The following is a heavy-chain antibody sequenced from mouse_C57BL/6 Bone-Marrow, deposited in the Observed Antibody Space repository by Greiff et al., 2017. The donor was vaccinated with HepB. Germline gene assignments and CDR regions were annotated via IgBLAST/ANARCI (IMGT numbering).Heavy chain of an antibody. CDR3: ARRYSNYAMDY. V-gene: IGHV5-12*01. J-gene: IGHJ4*01. D-gene: IGHD2-5*01. Sequence: EVQGVESGGGLVQPGGSLKLSCAASGFTFSDYYMYWVRQTPEKRLEWVAYISNGGGSTYYPDTVKGRFTISRDNAKNTLYLQMSRLKSEDTAMYYCARRYSNYAMDYWGQGTSVTVSS. CDR1: GFTFSDYY. CDR2: ISNGGGST.